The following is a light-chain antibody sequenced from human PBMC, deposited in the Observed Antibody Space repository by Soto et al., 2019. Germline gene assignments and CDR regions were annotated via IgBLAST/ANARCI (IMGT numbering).Light chain of an antibody. CDR2: EAS. CDR3: QQYDNSPIT. J-gene: IGKJ5*01. V-gene: IGKV3-11*01. CDR1: QTVSSS. Sequence: EIVLTQSPATLSLSPGERATLSCRASQTVSSSLAWYQQKPGQAPRLLIYEASNRATGIPARFSGTGSETDFTLTISRLEPEDFAVYYCQQYDNSPITFGQGTRLEIK.